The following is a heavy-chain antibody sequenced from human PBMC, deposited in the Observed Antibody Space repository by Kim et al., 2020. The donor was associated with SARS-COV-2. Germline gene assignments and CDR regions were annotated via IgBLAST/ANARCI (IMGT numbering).Heavy chain of an antibody. V-gene: IGHV3-30*02. D-gene: IGHD2-15*01. CDR3: AKEYEGCSGGSCYYYGMDV. J-gene: IGHJ6*02. Sequence: GRFTISIDNSKNTLYLQMNSLRAEDTAVYYCAKEYEGCSGGSCYYYGMDVWGQGTTVTVSS.